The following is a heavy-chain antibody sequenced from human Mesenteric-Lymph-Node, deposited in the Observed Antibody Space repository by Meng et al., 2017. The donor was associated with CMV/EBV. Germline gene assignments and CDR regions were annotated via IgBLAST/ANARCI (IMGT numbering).Heavy chain of an antibody. J-gene: IGHJ6*02. D-gene: IGHD3-22*01. Sequence: GESLKISCAASGFTFSSYSMNWVRQAPGKGLEWVSSISSSSSYIYYADSVKGRFTISRDNAKNSLYLQMNSLRAEDTAVYYCAKTRVGYYYAMDVWGQGTTVTVSS. CDR2: ISSSSSYI. CDR1: GFTFSSYS. CDR3: AKTRVGYYYAMDV. V-gene: IGHV3-21*04.